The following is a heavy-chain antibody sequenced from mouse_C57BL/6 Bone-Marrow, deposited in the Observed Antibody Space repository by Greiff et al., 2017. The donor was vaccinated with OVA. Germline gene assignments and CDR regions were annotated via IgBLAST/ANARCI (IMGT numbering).Heavy chain of an antibody. D-gene: IGHD1-1*02. V-gene: IGHV1-61*01. J-gene: IGHJ2*01. Sequence: VQLQQPGAELVRPGSSVKLSCKASGYTFTSYWMDWVKQRPGQGLEWIGNIYPSDSETHYNQKFKDKATLTVDKSSSTAYMQLSSLTSEDSVVYYCASNHGLDYWGQGTTLTVSS. CDR1: GYTFTSYW. CDR2: IYPSDSET. CDR3: ASNHGLDY.